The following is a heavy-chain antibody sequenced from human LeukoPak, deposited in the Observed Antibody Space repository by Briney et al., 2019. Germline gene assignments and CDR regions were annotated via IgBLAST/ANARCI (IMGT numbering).Heavy chain of an antibody. CDR1: GGTFSSYA. V-gene: IGHV1-69*13. CDR3: ARGPSTYYYDSSGAIDY. Sequence: ASVKVSCKASGGTFSSYAISWVRQAPGQGLEWMGGIIPIFGTANYAQKFQGRVTITADESTSTAYMELSSLRSEDTAVYYCARGPSTYYYDSSGAIDYWGQGTLVTVSS. CDR2: IIPIFGTA. J-gene: IGHJ4*02. D-gene: IGHD3-22*01.